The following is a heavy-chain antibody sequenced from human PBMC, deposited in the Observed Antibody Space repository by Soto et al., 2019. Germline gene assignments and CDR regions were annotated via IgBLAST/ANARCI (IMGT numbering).Heavy chain of an antibody. CDR2: IYYSGST. Sequence: SETLSLTCTVSGGSISSGGYYWSWIRQHPGKGLEWIGYIYYSGSTYYNPSLKSRVTISVDTSKNQFSLKLSSVTAADTAVFYCARESSNSPAAFDYWGQGTLVTVSS. D-gene: IGHD6-6*01. CDR1: GGSISSGGYY. CDR3: ARESSNSPAAFDY. J-gene: IGHJ4*02. V-gene: IGHV4-31*03.